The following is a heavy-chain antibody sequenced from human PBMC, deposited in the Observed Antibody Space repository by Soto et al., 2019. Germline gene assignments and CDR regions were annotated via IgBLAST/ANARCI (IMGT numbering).Heavy chain of an antibody. D-gene: IGHD3-10*01. Sequence: GGSLRLSCAASGFTFSSYAMGWVRQTPGKGLEWVSAISGTGDRTFYADSVKGRLTISRDNSKKMLSLQMNSLRAEDTAVYYCAKVGPYDSGSYMFRYNWFGPWGPGTLVTVSS. CDR3: AKVGPYDSGSYMFRYNWFGP. J-gene: IGHJ5*02. CDR2: ISGTGDRT. CDR1: GFTFSSYA. V-gene: IGHV3-23*01.